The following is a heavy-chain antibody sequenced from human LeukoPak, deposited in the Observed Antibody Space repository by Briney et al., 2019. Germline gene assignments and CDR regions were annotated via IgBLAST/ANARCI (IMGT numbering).Heavy chain of an antibody. CDR1: GFTFSSYW. D-gene: IGHD6-19*01. CDR3: AKDSSGWSTTRAYYFDY. CDR2: IKQDGSEK. Sequence: PGGSLRLSCAASGFTFSSYWMNWVRQAPGKGLEWVANIKQDGSEKYYVDSVKGRFTISRDNSKNSLYLQMNSLRAEDTALYYCAKDSSGWSTTRAYYFDYWGQGTLVTVSS. V-gene: IGHV3-7*03. J-gene: IGHJ4*02.